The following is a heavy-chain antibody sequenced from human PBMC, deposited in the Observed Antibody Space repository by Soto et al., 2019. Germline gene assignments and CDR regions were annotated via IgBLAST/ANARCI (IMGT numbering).Heavy chain of an antibody. V-gene: IGHV3-30-3*01. CDR2: ISYDGSNK. CDR1: GFTFSSYA. J-gene: IGHJ4*02. Sequence: PVGSLRLSCAASGFTFSSYAMHWVRQAPGKGLEWVAVISYDGSNKYYADSVKGRFTISRDNSKNTLYLQMNSLRAEDTAVYYCARDGWAGGYFDYWGQGTLVTVSS. D-gene: IGHD1-26*01. CDR3: ARDGWAGGYFDY.